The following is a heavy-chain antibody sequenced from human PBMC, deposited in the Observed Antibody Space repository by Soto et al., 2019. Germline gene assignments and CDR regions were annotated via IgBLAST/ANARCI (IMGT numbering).Heavy chain of an antibody. CDR2: IKSKTDGGTT. CDR3: TTDPSRADDSNYYYYYYMDV. Sequence: GGSLRLSCAASGFTFSNAWMSWVRQAPGKGLEWVGRIKSKTDGGTTDYAAPVKGRFTISRDDSKNTLYLQMNSLKTEDTAVYYCTTDPSRADDSNYYYYYYMDVWGKGTTVTVSS. J-gene: IGHJ6*03. V-gene: IGHV3-15*01. D-gene: IGHD3-22*01. CDR1: GFTFSNAW.